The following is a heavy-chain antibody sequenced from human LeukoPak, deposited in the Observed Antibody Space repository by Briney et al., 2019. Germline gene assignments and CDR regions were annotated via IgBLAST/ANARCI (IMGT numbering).Heavy chain of an antibody. CDR2: IYHSGST. D-gene: IGHD5-18*01. V-gene: IGHV4-30-2*01. CDR3: ARDRGYSYGLFDY. Sequence: PSETLSLTCAVSGGSISSGGYSWSWIRQPPGKGLEWIGYIYHSGSTYYNPSLKSRVTISVDRSKNQFSLKLSSVTAADTAVYYCARDRGYSYGLFDYWGQGTLVTVSS. CDR1: GGSISSGGYS. J-gene: IGHJ4*02.